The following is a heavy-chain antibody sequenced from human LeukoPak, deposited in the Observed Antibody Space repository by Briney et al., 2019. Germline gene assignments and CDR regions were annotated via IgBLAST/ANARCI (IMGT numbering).Heavy chain of an antibody. V-gene: IGHV1-69*05. J-gene: IGHJ5*02. D-gene: IGHD1-7*01. CDR2: IITIFGTA. Sequence: SVKLSCKASGCTFSSYAISWVRQPPGQGLEWMGGIITIFGTANYAQKFQGRVTITTDESTSTAYMELSSLRSEDTAVYYCARSGLPAQLSTTPLNWFDPWGQGTVVTVSS. CDR1: GCTFSSYA. CDR3: ARSGLPAQLSTTPLNWFDP.